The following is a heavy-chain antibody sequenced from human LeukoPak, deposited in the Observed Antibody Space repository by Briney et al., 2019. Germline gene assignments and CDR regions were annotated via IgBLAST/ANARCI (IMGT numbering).Heavy chain of an antibody. Sequence: SETLSLTCAVYGGSFSGYYWSWIRQPPGKGLEWIGEINHSGSTNYNPSLKSRVTISVDTSKNQFSPKLSSVTAADTAVYYCARGRNWGQGTLVTVSS. CDR2: INHSGST. CDR3: ARGRN. V-gene: IGHV4-34*01. J-gene: IGHJ4*02. CDR1: GGSFSGYY.